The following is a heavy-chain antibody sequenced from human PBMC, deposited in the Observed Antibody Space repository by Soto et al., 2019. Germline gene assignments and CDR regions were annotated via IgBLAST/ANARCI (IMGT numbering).Heavy chain of an antibody. Sequence: SVKVSCKASGGTFSSYTISWVRQAPGQGLEWMGRIIPILGIANYAQKFQGRVTITADKSTSTAYMELSSLRSEDTAVYYCARLTMVRGVIKDPHDYWGQGTLVTVSS. V-gene: IGHV1-69*02. CDR3: ARLTMVRGVIKDPHDY. CDR2: IIPILGIA. CDR1: GGTFSSYT. D-gene: IGHD3-10*01. J-gene: IGHJ4*02.